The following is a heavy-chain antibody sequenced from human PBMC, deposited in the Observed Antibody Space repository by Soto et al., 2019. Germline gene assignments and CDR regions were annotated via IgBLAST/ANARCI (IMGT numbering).Heavy chain of an antibody. CDR2: IYYGWSS. V-gene: IGHV4-59*11. J-gene: IGHJ4*02. CDR3: ANAPNMYYFDF. CDR1: GGSIITPY. Sequence: SETLSLTCNVSGGSIITPYWSWIRQPPGKGLEWIGNIYYGWSSDYNPSLKSRVTISVDASKNQVSLKLTSVTAADTAVYYCANAPNMYYFDFWGQGTLVTVSS. D-gene: IGHD2-2*01.